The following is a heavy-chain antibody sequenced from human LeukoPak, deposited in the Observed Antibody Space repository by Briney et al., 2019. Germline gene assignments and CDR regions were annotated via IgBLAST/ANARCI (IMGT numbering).Heavy chain of an antibody. CDR1: GFTFSSYS. V-gene: IGHV3-21*01. CDR3: ARDQKKVVPAATSPHRIHYYYMDV. CDR2: ISSSSSYI. Sequence: GGSLRLSCAASGFTFSSYSMNWVRQAPGKGLEWVSSISSSSSYIYYADSVKGRFTISRDNAKNSLYLQMNSLRAEDTAVYYCARDQKKVVPAATSPHRIHYYYMDVWGKGTTVTISS. J-gene: IGHJ6*03. D-gene: IGHD2-2*01.